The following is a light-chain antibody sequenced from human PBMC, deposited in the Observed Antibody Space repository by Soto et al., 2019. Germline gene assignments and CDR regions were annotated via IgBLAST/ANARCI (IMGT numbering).Light chain of an antibody. CDR2: DAT. J-gene: IGKJ4*01. Sequence: EIVLTQPPGTLSLSPGETATLSCRASQSVSSNYLAWYQQKPGQAPRFLIYDATSRATGIPDSLSGSGSGTDFPLTISRLEPEDFAVYYCQQYGSSPLTFGGGTKVEIK. CDR1: QSVSSNY. CDR3: QQYGSSPLT. V-gene: IGKV3-20*01.